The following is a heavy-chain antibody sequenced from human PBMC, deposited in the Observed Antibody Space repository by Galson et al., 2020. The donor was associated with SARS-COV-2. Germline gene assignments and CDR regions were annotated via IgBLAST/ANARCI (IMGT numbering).Heavy chain of an antibody. Sequence: SETLSLTCIVSGDSISSSSYYWAWIRQPPGKGLEWIVSIYYSGSTYYNPSLKSRVTISVDASKNQFSLKLNSVTAADTAVYHCARQGNSGRAFDIWGQGTMVTVSS. V-gene: IGHV4-39*01. J-gene: IGHJ3*02. CDR2: IYYSGST. CDR3: ARQGNSGRAFDI. D-gene: IGHD1-26*01. CDR1: GDSISSSSYY.